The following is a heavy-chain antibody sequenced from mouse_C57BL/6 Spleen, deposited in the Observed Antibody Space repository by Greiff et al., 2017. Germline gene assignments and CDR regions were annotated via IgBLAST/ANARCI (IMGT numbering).Heavy chain of an antibody. V-gene: IGHV1-31*01. CDR2: IYPYNGVS. CDR1: GYSFTGYY. J-gene: IGHJ3*01. CDR3: AGGNYEAWFAY. Sequence: EVQVVESGPELVKPGASVKISCKASGYSFTGYYMHCVKQSHGNILDWIGYIYPYNGVSSYNQKFKGKATLTVDKSSSTAYMELRSLTSEDSAVYYCAGGNYEAWFAYWGQGTLVTVSA. D-gene: IGHD2-1*01.